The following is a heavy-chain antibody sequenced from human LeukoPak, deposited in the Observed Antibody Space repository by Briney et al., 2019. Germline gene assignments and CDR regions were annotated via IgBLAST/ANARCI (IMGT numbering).Heavy chain of an antibody. CDR2: IYPGGSDT. J-gene: IGHJ3*02. Sequence: GESLMISCRYSGYSFTSYWFGWVRHMPGEGLEWIGVIYPGGSDTRYSPSFEGQVTISGDKSTSTAFLQWSSLRASDTAMYYCARRSYEGSSSAFDIWGQGTMVMVSA. V-gene: IGHV5-51*01. CDR1: GYSFTSYW. D-gene: IGHD5-12*01. CDR3: ARRSYEGSSSAFDI.